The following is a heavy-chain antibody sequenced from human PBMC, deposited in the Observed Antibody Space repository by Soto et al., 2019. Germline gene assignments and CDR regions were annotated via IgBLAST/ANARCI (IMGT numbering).Heavy chain of an antibody. D-gene: IGHD3-10*01. V-gene: IGHV1-46*01. CDR1: AYTFTSYY. CDR3: ARSSAGVFGVIIEGSNCLAP. Sequence: ASVKVSCKAPAYTFTSYYIHWVRKAPGHGLEWMGIINPNGGSTRFAQTFQGRITMTMETSTVTVYMELRSLRSEDTAIYYSARSSAGVFGVIIEGSNCLAPWGQGSLVTVSS. J-gene: IGHJ5*02. CDR2: INPNGGST.